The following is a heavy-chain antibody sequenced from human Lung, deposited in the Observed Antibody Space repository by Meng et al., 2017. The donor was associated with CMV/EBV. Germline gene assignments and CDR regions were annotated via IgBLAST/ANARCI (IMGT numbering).Heavy chain of an antibody. V-gene: IGHV1-2*02. CDR2: INPRSGDT. D-gene: IGHD3-22*01. CDR3: ARCNYYYDSSGPFGP. J-gene: IGHJ5*02. CDR1: GYTFGDYF. Sequence: ASVKVSCKAFGYTFGDYFMHWVRQAPGQGLEWMGWINPRSGDTNYAQELQGRVTMTRDTAISATYMELRRLRPDDTAVYYCARCNYYYDSSGPFGPWGQGTXVTVSS.